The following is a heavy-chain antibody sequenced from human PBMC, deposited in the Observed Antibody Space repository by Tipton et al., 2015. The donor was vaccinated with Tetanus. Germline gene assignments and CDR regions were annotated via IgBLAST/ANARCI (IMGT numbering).Heavy chain of an antibody. CDR2: ISNDGSNE. CDR1: GFTFSTFG. Sequence: RSLRLSCAASGFTFSTFGVHWVRQAPGKGLEWVAVISNDGSNEHLVDSVKGRFTISRDNSKNTLYLQMNSLRPEDTAVYYCAKLKQWTQPDYWGRGTLVTVSS. CDR3: AKLKQWTQPDY. D-gene: IGHD6-19*01. J-gene: IGHJ4*02. V-gene: IGHV3-30*18.